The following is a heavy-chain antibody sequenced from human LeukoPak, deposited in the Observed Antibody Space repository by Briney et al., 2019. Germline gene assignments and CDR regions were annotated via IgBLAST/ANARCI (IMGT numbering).Heavy chain of an antibody. V-gene: IGHV4-39*07. CDR2: IYYSGST. CDR3: ARARPSSSWYDAFDI. CDR1: GDSFTSVTDY. D-gene: IGHD6-13*01. Sequence: SETLSLTCTVSGDSFTSVTDYWAWIRQPPGKGLEWIGSIYYSGSTYYNPSLKSRVTISVDTSKNQFSLKLSSVTAADTAVYYCARARPSSSWYDAFDIWGQGTMVTVSS. J-gene: IGHJ3*02.